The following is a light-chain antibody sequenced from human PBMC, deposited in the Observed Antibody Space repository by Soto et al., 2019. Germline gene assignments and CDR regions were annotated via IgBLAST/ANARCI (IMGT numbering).Light chain of an antibody. V-gene: IGLV3-21*02. J-gene: IGLJ1*01. CDR1: DIASKS. CDR3: QVWDSSSDHYV. Sequence: ELAQPPSVSVAPGQTARISCGGNDIASKSVHWSQQKPGQAPVLVVYDDNDRPSGIPERLSGSNSGDTATLTISRVEAGDEADYYCQVWDSSSDHYVFGSGTKVTVL. CDR2: DDN.